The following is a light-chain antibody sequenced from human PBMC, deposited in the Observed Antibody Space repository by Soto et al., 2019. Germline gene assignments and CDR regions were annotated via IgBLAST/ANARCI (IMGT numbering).Light chain of an antibody. CDR1: QDIRNY. V-gene: IGKV1-39*01. J-gene: IGKJ1*01. Sequence: DIQMTQSPSSLSPSVGDKVTITCRASQDIRNYLNWYQQKPGKAPKVLIFGASSLYTGVPKRFSGSGFGTEFTLTISGLQPEDFATYFCQQRFTTHWTFGQGTK. CDR3: QQRFTTHWT. CDR2: GAS.